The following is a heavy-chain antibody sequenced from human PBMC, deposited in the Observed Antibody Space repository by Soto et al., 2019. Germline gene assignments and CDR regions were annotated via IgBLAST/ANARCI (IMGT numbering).Heavy chain of an antibody. Sequence: QVHLVQSGAEVKKPGSSVNVSCKASGGTFSNYAITWVRQAPGQGVAGVGRIIPIFGTTNVAQKFQGRVTITADESTTTGYMELSGLRSDDTAVYYCAKDGGADGYFGNWLDPWGQGTLVTVSS. CDR3: AKDGGADGYFGNWLDP. V-gene: IGHV1-69*15. CDR2: IIPIFGTT. D-gene: IGHD5-12*01. J-gene: IGHJ5*02. CDR1: GGTFSNYA.